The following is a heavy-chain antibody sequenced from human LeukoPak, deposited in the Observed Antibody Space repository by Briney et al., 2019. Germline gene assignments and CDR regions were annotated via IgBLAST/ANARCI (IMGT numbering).Heavy chain of an antibody. Sequence: SETLSLTCTVSGGSISSSSYYWGWIRQPPGKGLEWIGSIYYSGSTYYNPSLKSRVTISVDTSKNQFSLKLSSVTAADTAVYYCARHTTLSIAAQFDYWGQGTLVTVSS. V-gene: IGHV4-39*01. CDR1: GGSISSSSYY. D-gene: IGHD6-6*01. CDR3: ARHTTLSIAAQFDY. CDR2: IYYSGST. J-gene: IGHJ4*02.